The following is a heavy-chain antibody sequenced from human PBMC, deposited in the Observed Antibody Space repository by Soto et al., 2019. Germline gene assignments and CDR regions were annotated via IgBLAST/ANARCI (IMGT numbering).Heavy chain of an antibody. CDR1: GFIFNHYA. D-gene: IGHD2-2*01. V-gene: IGHV3-23*01. J-gene: IGHJ4*02. Sequence: EGSFRLSCAASGFIFNHYAMAWVRHTPRKGLEWVSAITGSGSDTYYLDSVKGRFTISRDNSKNTLYLQMNSLRAEDTAIYYCAKLGSSSWSPHYYFDYWGQGTLVTVSS. CDR3: AKLGSSSWSPHYYFDY. CDR2: ITGSGSDT.